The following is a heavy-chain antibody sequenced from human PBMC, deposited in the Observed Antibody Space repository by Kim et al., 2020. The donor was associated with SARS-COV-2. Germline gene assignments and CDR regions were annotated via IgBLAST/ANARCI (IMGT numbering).Heavy chain of an antibody. Sequence: GGSLRLSCAASGFTFSNAWMSWVRQAPGKGLEWVGRIKSKTDGGTTDYAAPVKGRFTISRDDSKNTLYLQMNSLKTEDTAVYYCTTRITMIVVAISVDYWGQGTLVTVSS. J-gene: IGHJ4*02. CDR2: IKSKTDGGTT. CDR3: TTRITMIVVAISVDY. V-gene: IGHV3-15*01. CDR1: GFTFSNAW. D-gene: IGHD3-22*01.